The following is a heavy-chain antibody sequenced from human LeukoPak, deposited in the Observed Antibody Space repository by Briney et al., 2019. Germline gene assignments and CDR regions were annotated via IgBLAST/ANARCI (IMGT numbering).Heavy chain of an antibody. D-gene: IGHD1-26*01. CDR2: IIPIFGTA. V-gene: IGHV1-69*13. J-gene: IGHJ4*02. Sequence: ASVKVSCKASGGTFSSYAISWVRQAPGQGLEWMGGIIPIFGTANYAQKFQGRVTITADESTSTAYMELSSLRSEDTAVYYCARDLDSRSYSNYWGQGTLVTVSS. CDR3: ARDLDSRSYSNY. CDR1: GGTFSSYA.